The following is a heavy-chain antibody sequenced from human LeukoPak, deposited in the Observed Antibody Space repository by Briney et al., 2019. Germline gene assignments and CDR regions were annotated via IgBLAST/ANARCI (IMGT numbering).Heavy chain of an antibody. Sequence: GGSLRLSCAAFGFTFSRHAMYWVRQAPGKGLEWLAFISYDGSNRYYGDSAKGRFTISRDNSKNTLYLQMNSLRPEDTAVYFCARDFMSWSMDYWGQGTLVTVSS. CDR3: ARDFMSWSMDY. CDR1: GFTFSRHA. D-gene: IGHD2/OR15-2a*01. V-gene: IGHV3-30-3*01. CDR2: ISYDGSNR. J-gene: IGHJ4*02.